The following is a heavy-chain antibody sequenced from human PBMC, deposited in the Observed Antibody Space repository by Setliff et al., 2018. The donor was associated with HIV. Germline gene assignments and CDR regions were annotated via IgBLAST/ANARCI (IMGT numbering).Heavy chain of an antibody. CDR1: GYSITNGYY. Sequence: SETLSLTCSVPGYSITNGYYWGWFRQSPGKGLEWIATIYQTGSIYYNPSLQNRVTLLLDMSKNQFSLKLSSVTAADTAVYYCARHAWHSGRNGYFVDYWGQGTLVTVSS. CDR3: ARHAWHSGRNGYFVDY. V-gene: IGHV4-38-2*02. D-gene: IGHD2-15*01. CDR2: IYQTGSI. J-gene: IGHJ4*02.